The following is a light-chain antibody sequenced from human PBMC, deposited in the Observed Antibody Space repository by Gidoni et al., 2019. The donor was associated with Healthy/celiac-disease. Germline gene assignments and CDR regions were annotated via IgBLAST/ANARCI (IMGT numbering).Light chain of an antibody. CDR1: QSVSSSY. J-gene: IGKJ5*01. Sequence: EIVLTQSPGTLSLSPGERATLSCRASQSVSSSYLAWYQQKPGQAPRLLIYGASSRATGIPDRFSGSGSGTDFTLTISRLEAEDFAVYYCQQYGSSPRVTFGQXTRLEIK. V-gene: IGKV3-20*01. CDR2: GAS. CDR3: QQYGSSPRVT.